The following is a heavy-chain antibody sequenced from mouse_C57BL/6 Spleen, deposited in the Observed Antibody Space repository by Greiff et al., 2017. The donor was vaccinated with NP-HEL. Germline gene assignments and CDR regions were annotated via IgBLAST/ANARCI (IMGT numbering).Heavy chain of an antibody. J-gene: IGHJ3*01. D-gene: IGHD2-1*01. Sequence: EVMLVESGGGLVKPGGSLKLSCAASGFTFSSYAMSWVRQTPEKRLEWVATISDGGSYTYYPDNVKGRFTISRDNAKTNLYLQMSHLKSEDTAMYYCAGEGSCNYVGFAYWGQGTLVTVSA. CDR2: ISDGGSYT. CDR3: AGEGSCNYVGFAY. V-gene: IGHV5-4*03. CDR1: GFTFSSYA.